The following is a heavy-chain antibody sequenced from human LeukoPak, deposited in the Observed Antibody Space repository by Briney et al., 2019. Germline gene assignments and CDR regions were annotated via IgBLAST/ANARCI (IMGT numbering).Heavy chain of an antibody. CDR2: ISAYNGNT. V-gene: IGHV1-18*01. Sequence: PGASVKVSCKASGYTFTSYGISWVRQAPGQGLEWMGWISAYNGNTNYAQKLQCRVTMTTDTSTSTAYMELRSLRSDDTAVYYCARDCSGGSCYDGFDYWGQGTLVTVSS. CDR3: ARDCSGGSCYDGFDY. CDR1: GYTFTSYG. J-gene: IGHJ4*02. D-gene: IGHD2-15*01.